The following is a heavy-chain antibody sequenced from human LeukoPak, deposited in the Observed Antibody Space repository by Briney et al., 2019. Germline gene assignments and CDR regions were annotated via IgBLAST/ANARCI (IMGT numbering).Heavy chain of an antibody. CDR2: ISSGSTI. CDR1: GFTFSSYE. CDR3: ARDGDYVWGSSDAFDI. J-gene: IGHJ3*02. V-gene: IGHV3-48*03. Sequence: PGGSLRLSCAASGFTFSSYEMNWVRQAPGKGLEWVSYISSGSTIYYADSVKGRFTISRDNAKNSLYLQMNSLRAEDTAVYYCARDGDYVWGSSDAFDIWGQGTMVTVSS. D-gene: IGHD3-16*01.